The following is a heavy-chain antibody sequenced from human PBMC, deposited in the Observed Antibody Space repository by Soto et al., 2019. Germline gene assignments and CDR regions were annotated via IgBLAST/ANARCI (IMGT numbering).Heavy chain of an antibody. Sequence: GVSLRLYCAASGFTFRHYSMHWGRQAPGKGMERVAYISTSSSPRYYADPVNGRFTISRDNDRKSIYLKMSSLGDEETAIYYCAREAAEYYGSDRRHGGWGPESLGT. D-gene: IGHD2-21*01. CDR2: ISTSSSPR. V-gene: IGHV3-48*02. J-gene: IGHJ4*02. CDR1: GFTFRHYS. CDR3: AREAAEYYGSDRRHGG.